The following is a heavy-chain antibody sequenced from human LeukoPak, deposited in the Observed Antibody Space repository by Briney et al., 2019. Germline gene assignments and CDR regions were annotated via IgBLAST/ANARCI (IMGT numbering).Heavy chain of an antibody. J-gene: IGHJ4*02. Sequence: ASVKVSCKASGGTFSSYAISWVRQAPGQGLEWMGGITPIFGTANYAQKFQGRVTITADKSTSTAYMELSSLRSEDTAVYYCARDGYGDLPAYWGQGTLVTVSS. CDR1: GGTFSSYA. D-gene: IGHD4-17*01. V-gene: IGHV1-69*06. CDR2: ITPIFGTA. CDR3: ARDGYGDLPAY.